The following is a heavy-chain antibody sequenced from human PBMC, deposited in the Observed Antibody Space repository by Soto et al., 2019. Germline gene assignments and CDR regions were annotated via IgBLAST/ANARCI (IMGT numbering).Heavy chain of an antibody. Sequence: SVKVCCKACGCTFSIYAISLVRQAAGQGLEWMGGIIPIFGTANYAQKFQGRVTITADESTSTAYMELSSLRSDDTAVYYCARVRGGGSEYFFDYWGQGTLVTVSS. CDR2: IIPIFGTA. D-gene: IGHD2-15*01. J-gene: IGHJ4*02. CDR3: ARVRGGGSEYFFDY. V-gene: IGHV1-69*13. CDR1: GCTFSIYA.